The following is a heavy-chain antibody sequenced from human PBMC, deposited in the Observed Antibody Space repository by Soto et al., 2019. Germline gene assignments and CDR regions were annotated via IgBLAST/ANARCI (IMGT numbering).Heavy chain of an antibody. CDR2: VKQDGSEI. J-gene: IGHJ4*02. D-gene: IGHD6-19*01. CDR1: GFTFSNHW. V-gene: IGHV3-7*05. Sequence: GGSLRLSCAASGFTFSNHWMTWVRQAPGKGLEWVASVKQDGSEIYYGDSVKGRFTISRDNAKNSLFLQLNSLRAEDTAMHYCARDPGISSGWYYFDYWGQGTLVTVSS. CDR3: ARDPGISSGWYYFDY.